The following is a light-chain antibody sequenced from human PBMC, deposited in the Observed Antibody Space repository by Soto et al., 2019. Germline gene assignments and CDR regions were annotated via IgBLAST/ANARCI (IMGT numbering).Light chain of an antibody. Sequence: QSALTQPASVSGSPGQSITISCTGTSSDVGGYDFVSWYQHHPGKAPKLIIYEVRTRPSGVSDRFSGSKSGNTASLTISGLQAEDEADYYCGSHAGNSNWVFGGGTKLTVL. V-gene: IGLV2-14*01. CDR1: SSDVGGYDF. CDR3: GSHAGNSNWV. J-gene: IGLJ3*02. CDR2: EVR.